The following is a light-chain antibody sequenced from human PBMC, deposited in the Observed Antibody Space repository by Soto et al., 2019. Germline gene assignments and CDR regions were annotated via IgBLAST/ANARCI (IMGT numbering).Light chain of an antibody. CDR2: DVR. V-gene: IGLV2-14*01. CDR1: SRDVGGYNY. J-gene: IGLJ1*01. Sequence: QSVLTQPASVSGSPGQSITISCTGTSRDVGGYNYVSWYQQHPGKAPKLMIYDVRNRPSGVSNRFSGSKSVNTASLTISGLQAEDAADYYCSSYTTISTYVFGTGTKVTVL. CDR3: SSYTTISTYV.